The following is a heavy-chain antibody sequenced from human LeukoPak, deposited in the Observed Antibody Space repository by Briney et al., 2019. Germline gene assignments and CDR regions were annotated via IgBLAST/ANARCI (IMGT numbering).Heavy chain of an antibody. Sequence: SETLSLTCAVYGGSFSGYYWTWIRQPPGKGLEWIGEINHSGSTNYNPSLKSRVTISVDTSNRQFSLKLTSVTAADTAVYYCARWWGFDPWGQGTLVTVSS. CDR2: INHSGST. V-gene: IGHV4-34*01. J-gene: IGHJ5*02. CDR1: GGSFSGYY. CDR3: ARWWGFDP. D-gene: IGHD2-15*01.